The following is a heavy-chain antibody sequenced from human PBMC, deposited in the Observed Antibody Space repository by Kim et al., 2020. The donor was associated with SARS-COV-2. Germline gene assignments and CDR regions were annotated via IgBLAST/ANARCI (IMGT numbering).Heavy chain of an antibody. J-gene: IGHJ4*02. CDR2: INSDGSST. Sequence: GGSLRLSCAASGFTFSSYWMHWVRQAPGKGLVWVSRINSDGSSTSYADSVKGRFTISRDNAKNTLYLQMNSLRAEDTAVYYCTRFSGSNRQDPFDYWGQGTLVTVSS. CDR3: TRFSGSNRQDPFDY. V-gene: IGHV3-74*01. D-gene: IGHD1-26*01. CDR1: GFTFSSYW.